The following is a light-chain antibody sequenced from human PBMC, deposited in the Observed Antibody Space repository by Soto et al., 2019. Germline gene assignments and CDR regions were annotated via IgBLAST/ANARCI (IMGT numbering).Light chain of an antibody. CDR3: QQYNNWPPAWT. CDR2: GAS. V-gene: IGKV3-15*01. CDR1: ASVSSN. J-gene: IGKJ1*01. Sequence: EIVMTQSPATLSVSPGQRASVSCRETASVSSNLAWYQQKPGQAPRLLIYGASTRATGIPARFSGSGSGTEFTLTISSLQSEDFAVYYCQQYNNWPPAWTFGQGTKVDIK.